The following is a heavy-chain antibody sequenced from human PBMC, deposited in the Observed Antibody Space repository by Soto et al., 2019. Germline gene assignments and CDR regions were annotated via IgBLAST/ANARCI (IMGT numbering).Heavy chain of an antibody. J-gene: IGHJ4*02. D-gene: IGHD6-19*01. V-gene: IGHV5-51*01. Sequence: GESLKISCKGSGYYFVDYWIGWVRQMPGKGLEWMGIIYPGDSDTRYSPSFQGQVTISADKSISTAYLQWSSLKASDTAMYYCARSQWLDFDYWGQGTLVTVSS. CDR2: IYPGDSDT. CDR3: ARSQWLDFDY. CDR1: GYYFVDYW.